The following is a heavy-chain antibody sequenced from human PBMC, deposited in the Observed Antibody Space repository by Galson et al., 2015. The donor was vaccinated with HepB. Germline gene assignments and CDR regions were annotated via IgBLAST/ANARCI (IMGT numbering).Heavy chain of an antibody. D-gene: IGHD3-9*01. J-gene: IGHJ4*02. CDR2: IIPILGIA. CDR1: GGTFSSFS. V-gene: IGHV1-69*02. CDR3: ANGNDLLTGHTDY. Sequence: SVKVSCKASGGTFSSFSISWVRKAPGQGLERMGRIIPILGIAKYAQKFQGRVTITADISTTTAYMELSSLRYEDTALYYCANGNDLLTGHTDYWGQGTLVTVSS.